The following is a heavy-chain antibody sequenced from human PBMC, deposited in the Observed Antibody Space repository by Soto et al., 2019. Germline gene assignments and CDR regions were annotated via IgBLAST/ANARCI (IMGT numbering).Heavy chain of an antibody. Sequence: QAHLEQSGAEVKRPGASVKVTCKASGYTFSDFDINWLRQASGLGPEWMGWMNAKSGDTFFAQRFQGKFNMTWDTSLSTAYMELGSLTSDDTAMYYCARGNPFNYAGFDVWGQGTTVAVSS. J-gene: IGHJ6*02. CDR3: ARGNPFNYAGFDV. CDR1: GYTFSDFD. D-gene: IGHD3-16*01. CDR2: MNAKSGDT. V-gene: IGHV1-8*01.